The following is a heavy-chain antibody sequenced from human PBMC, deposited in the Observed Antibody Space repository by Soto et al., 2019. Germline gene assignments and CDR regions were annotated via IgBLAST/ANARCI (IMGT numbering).Heavy chain of an antibody. Sequence: PGGSLRHSPLASGITFTRSSMNWNRQAPGKGLEWVSSISSTTNYIYYGDSMKGRFTISRDNAKNSLYLEMNSLRADDTAIYYCARWSYLDYWGQGTRVTVSS. CDR1: GITFTRSS. D-gene: IGHD3-3*01. CDR3: ARWSYLDY. V-gene: IGHV3-21*04. CDR2: ISSTTNYI. J-gene: IGHJ4*02.